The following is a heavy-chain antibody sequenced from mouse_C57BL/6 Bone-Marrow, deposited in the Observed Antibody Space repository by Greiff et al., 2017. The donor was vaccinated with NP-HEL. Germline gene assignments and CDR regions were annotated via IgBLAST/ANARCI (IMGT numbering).Heavy chain of an antibody. J-gene: IGHJ1*03. CDR3: ARRGWLRGYFDV. CDR1: GYTFTSYW. D-gene: IGHD2-2*01. Sequence: QVQLQQPGAELVRPGSSVKLSCKASGYTFTSYWMHWVKQRPIQGLEWIGNIDPSDSETHYNQKFKDKATLTVDKSSSTAYMQLSSLTSEDSAVYYCARRGWLRGYFDVWGTGTTVTVSS. CDR2: IDPSDSET. V-gene: IGHV1-52*01.